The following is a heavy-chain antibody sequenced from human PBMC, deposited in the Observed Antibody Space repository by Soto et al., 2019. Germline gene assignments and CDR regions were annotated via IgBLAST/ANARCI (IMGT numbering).Heavy chain of an antibody. V-gene: IGHV1-8*01. J-gene: IGHJ4*02. Sequence: QVQLVQSGAEVKKPGASVKVSCKASGYTFTSYDINWVRQATGQGLEWMGWMNPNSGNTGYAQKFQGXXTXTXXTSISTAYMELSSLRSEDTAVYYCAREYSNYGADYWGQGTLVTVSS. CDR3: AREYSNYGADY. CDR1: GYTFTSYD. CDR2: MNPNSGNT. D-gene: IGHD4-4*01.